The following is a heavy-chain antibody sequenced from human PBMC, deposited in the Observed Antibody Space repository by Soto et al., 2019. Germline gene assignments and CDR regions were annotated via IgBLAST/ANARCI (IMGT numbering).Heavy chain of an antibody. CDR1: GYSFTSYW. CDR3: ARQAVTTSYGLDYYYGMDV. V-gene: IGHV5-51*01. CDR2: IYPGDSDT. J-gene: IGHJ6*02. Sequence: EVQLVQSGAEVKKPGESLKISCKGSGYSFTSYWIGWVRQMPGKGLEWMGIIYPGDSDTRYSPSFQGQVTISADKSISTAYLQWSSLKASDTAMYYCARQAVTTSYGLDYYYGMDVWGQGTTVTVSS. D-gene: IGHD4-4*01.